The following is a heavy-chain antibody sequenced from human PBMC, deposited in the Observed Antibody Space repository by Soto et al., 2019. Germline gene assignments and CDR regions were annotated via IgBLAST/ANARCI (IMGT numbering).Heavy chain of an antibody. Sequence: PGGSLRLSCAASGFTFSSYGMHWVRQAPGKGLEWVAVIWYDGSNKYYADSVKGRFTISRDNSKNTLYLQMNSLRAEDTAVYYCARDSGSGWYDGDDAFDIWGQGTMVTVSS. V-gene: IGHV3-33*01. D-gene: IGHD6-19*01. CDR1: GFTFSSYG. CDR2: IWYDGSNK. J-gene: IGHJ3*02. CDR3: ARDSGSGWYDGDDAFDI.